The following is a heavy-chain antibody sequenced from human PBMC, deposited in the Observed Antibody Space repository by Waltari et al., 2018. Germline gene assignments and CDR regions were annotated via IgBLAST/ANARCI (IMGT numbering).Heavy chain of an antibody. V-gene: IGHV4-59*01. Sequence: GPGLVKPSETLSLTCTVSGGSISSYYWSWIRQPPGKGLEWIGYIYYSGSTNYNPCLKSRVTISVDTSKNQFSLKLSSVTAADTAVYYCARAREYSSGWTYYYYYYGMDVWGQGTTVTVSS. D-gene: IGHD6-19*01. CDR2: IYYSGST. CDR3: ARAREYSSGWTYYYYYYGMDV. CDR1: GGSISSYY. J-gene: IGHJ6*02.